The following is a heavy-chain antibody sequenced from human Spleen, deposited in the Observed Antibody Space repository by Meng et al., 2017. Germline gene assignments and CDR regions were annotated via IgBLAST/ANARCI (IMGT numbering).Heavy chain of an antibody. V-gene: IGHV1-2*02. CDR3: ARVGGRQQLENTDY. D-gene: IGHD6-13*01. Sequence: ASVKVSCKASGGTFVTSAVHWVRQAPGQGLEWMGGIIPNSGGTNYAQKFQGRVTMTRDTSISTAYMELSRLRSDDTAVYYCARVGGRQQLENTDYWGQGTLVTVSS. CDR1: GGTFVTSA. J-gene: IGHJ4*02. CDR2: IIPNSGGT.